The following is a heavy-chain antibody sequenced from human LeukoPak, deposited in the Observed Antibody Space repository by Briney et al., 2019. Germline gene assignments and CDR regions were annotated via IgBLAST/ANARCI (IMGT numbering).Heavy chain of an antibody. D-gene: IGHD2-2*01. V-gene: IGHV1-46*01. CDR3: ARRVYCSSTSCSHFDY. Sequence: ASVKVSCEASGYTFTGYYMHWVRQAPGQGLEWMGIINPNGGSTTYAQKFQGRVTMTRDTSTSTVYMELSSLRSEDTAVYYCARRVYCSSTSCSHFDYSGQGTLVTVPS. CDR1: GYTFTGYY. CDR2: INPNGGST. J-gene: IGHJ4*02.